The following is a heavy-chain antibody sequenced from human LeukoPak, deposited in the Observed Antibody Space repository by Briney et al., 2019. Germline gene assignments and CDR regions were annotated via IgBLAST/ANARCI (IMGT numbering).Heavy chain of an antibody. CDR3: ALLVVTVGTPYYYYGVDV. CDR2: INPNSGGT. D-gene: IGHD3-22*01. J-gene: IGHJ6*02. Sequence: ASVTVSCTASGYTFTDYYMHWVRQAPGQGLEWMGWINPNSGGTNYAPRFQGRVTMTRDTSISTAYMDLSRLRSDDTAVYYCALLVVTVGTPYYYYGVDVWGQGTTVTVSS. V-gene: IGHV1-2*02. CDR1: GYTFTDYY.